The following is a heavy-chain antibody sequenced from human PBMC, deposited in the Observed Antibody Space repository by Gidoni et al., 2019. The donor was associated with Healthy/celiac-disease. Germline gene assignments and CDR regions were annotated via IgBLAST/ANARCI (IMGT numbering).Heavy chain of an antibody. CDR3: ATEGLYCSGGSCYRYYYYGMDV. Sequence: QVQLVQSGAAVKKPGASVKVSCKVSGYTLTELSMHLVRQAPGNGLEWMGGFDPEDGETSYAQKFQGRVTMTEDTSTDTAYMELSSLRSEDTAVYYCATEGLYCSGGSCYRYYYYGMDVWGQGTTVTVSS. J-gene: IGHJ6*02. CDR2: FDPEDGET. D-gene: IGHD2-15*01. CDR1: GYTLTELS. V-gene: IGHV1-24*01.